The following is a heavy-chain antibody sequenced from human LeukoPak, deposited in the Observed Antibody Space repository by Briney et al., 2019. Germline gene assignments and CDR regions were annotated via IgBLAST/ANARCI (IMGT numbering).Heavy chain of an antibody. D-gene: IGHD1-20*01. V-gene: IGHV4-59*04. CDR1: GGSISSYY. CDR3: ARRITGTTSDSFDY. CDR2: ISYSGST. J-gene: IGHJ4*02. Sequence: PSETLSLTCTVSGGSISSYYWSWIRQPPGKGLEWIGSISYSGSTYYNPSLKSRVTIFVDTSKNQFSLKLSSVTAADTALYYCARRITGTTSDSFDYWGQGTLVTVSS.